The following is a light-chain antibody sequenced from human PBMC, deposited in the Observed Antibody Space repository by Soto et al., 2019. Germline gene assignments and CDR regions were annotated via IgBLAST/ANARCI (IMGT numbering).Light chain of an antibody. CDR1: SSDVGGYNY. CDR3: TSSTSGSLYV. J-gene: IGLJ1*01. CDR2: NVS. Sequence: QSVLTQAASVSGSRGQSITISCTGTSSDVGGYNYVSWYQQFPGKVPKLLIYNVSNRPSGVSNRFSGSKSGNTASLTISGLQAEDEADYFCTSSTSGSLYVFGTGTKVTVL. V-gene: IGLV2-14*01.